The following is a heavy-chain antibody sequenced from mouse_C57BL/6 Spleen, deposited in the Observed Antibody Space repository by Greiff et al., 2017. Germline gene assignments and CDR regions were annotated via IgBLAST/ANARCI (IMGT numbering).Heavy chain of an antibody. CDR3: ARSPSYYSNDDWYFDV. Sequence: QVQLQQSGPELVKPGASVKISCKASGYSFTSYYIPWVQQRPGQGLAWIGWIYPGSGNTKYNEKFKGKATLTADTSSSTAYMQISSLNSEDTAVYYGARSPSYYSNDDWYFDVWGTGTTVTVSS. V-gene: IGHV1-66*01. CDR2: IYPGSGNT. D-gene: IGHD2-5*01. CDR1: GYSFTSYY. J-gene: IGHJ1*03.